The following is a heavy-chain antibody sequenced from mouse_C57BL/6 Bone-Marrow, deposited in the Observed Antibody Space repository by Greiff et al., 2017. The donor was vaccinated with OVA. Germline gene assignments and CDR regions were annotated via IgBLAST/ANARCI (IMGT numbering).Heavy chain of an antibody. D-gene: IGHD2-3*01. CDR3: AGVTTDY. J-gene: IGHJ2*01. V-gene: IGHV5-6*01. CDR2: ISSGGSYT. CDR1: GFTFSSYG. Sequence: DVHLVESGGDLVKPGGSLKLSRAASGFTFSSYGMSWVRQTPDKRLEWVATISSGGSYTYYPDSVKGRFTISRDNAKNTLYLQMSSLKSEDTAMYYCAGVTTDYWGQGTTLTVSS.